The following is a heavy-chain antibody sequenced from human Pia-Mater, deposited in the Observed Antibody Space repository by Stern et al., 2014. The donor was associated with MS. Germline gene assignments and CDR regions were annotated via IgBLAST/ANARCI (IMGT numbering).Heavy chain of an antibody. Sequence: EVQLVESGGGLVKPGGSLRLSCAASGFIFSTYSMNWVRQSPGKGLEWGSSISSSGSYIYYDDSVKGRFTISRDNAYNSLSLQMNSLRAEDTAVYYCASGPVGYYIDYWGQGILVTVSS. D-gene: IGHD5-12*01. J-gene: IGHJ4*02. CDR1: GFIFSTYS. V-gene: IGHV3-21*01. CDR3: ASGPVGYYIDY. CDR2: ISSSGSYI.